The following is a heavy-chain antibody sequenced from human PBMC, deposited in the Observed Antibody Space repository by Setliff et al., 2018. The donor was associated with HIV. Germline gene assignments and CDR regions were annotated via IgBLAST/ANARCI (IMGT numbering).Heavy chain of an antibody. CDR1: GGTFSSYA. V-gene: IGHV1-69*05. CDR3: ARDAFDYTAYYYSYMDV. Sequence: SVKVSCKASGGTFSSYAISWVRQAPGQGLEWMGRIIPLFVTPNYAQKFQGRVTMTRDTSTSTVYMELSSLRSEDTAVYYCARDAFDYTAYYYSYMDVWGKGTTVTVSS. CDR2: IIPLFVTP. J-gene: IGHJ6*03. D-gene: IGHD4-4*01.